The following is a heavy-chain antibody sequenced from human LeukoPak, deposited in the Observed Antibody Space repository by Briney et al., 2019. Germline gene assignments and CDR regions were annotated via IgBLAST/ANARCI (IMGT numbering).Heavy chain of an antibody. J-gene: IGHJ4*02. CDR1: GFTFSSYS. CDR3: ARDRLRGSGSYYNSDY. CDR2: ISSSSYI. V-gene: IGHV3-21*01. Sequence: GGSLRLSCAASGFTFSSYSMNWVRQAPGKGLEWVSSISSSSYIYYADSVKGRFTISRDNAKNSLYLQMNSLRAEDTAVYYCARDRLRGSGSYYNSDYWGQGTLVTVSS. D-gene: IGHD3-10*01.